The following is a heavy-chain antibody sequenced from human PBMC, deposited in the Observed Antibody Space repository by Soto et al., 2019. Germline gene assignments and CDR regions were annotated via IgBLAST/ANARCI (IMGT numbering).Heavy chain of an antibody. D-gene: IGHD3-10*01. CDR1: GGSFSGYY. J-gene: IGHJ5*02. CDR3: ARGILWFGEQHNWFDP. V-gene: IGHV4-34*01. CDR2: INHSGST. Sequence: QVQLQQWGAGLLKPSETLSLTCAVYGGSFSGYYWSWIRQPPGKGREWIGEINHSGSTNYNPSLKSRVTISVDTSKNQFSLKLSSVTAADTAVYYCARGILWFGEQHNWFDPWGQGTLVTVSS.